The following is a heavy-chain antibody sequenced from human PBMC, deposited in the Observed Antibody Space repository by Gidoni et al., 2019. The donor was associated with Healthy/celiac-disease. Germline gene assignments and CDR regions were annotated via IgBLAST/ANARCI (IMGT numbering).Heavy chain of an antibody. CDR1: GDSVSSNSAA. V-gene: IGHV6-1*01. J-gene: IGHJ4*02. CDR3: ARVSEAAAGSYYFDY. Sequence: QVQLQQSGPGLVKPSQTLSLTCAISGDSVSSNSAAWTWHRQSPSRSLEWLGRTYSRSKWYKADAVSVTRRITITPDTAKNHFALQRNSVTPDDTAVYYCARVSEAAAGSYYFDYGGQGPRVPVSS. CDR2: TYSRSKWYK. D-gene: IGHD6-13*01.